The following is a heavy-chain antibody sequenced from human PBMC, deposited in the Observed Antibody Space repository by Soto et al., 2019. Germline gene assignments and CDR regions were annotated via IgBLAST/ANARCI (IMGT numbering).Heavy chain of an antibody. V-gene: IGHV1-8*01. J-gene: IGHJ6*03. Sequence: GASVKVSCKASGYTFTSYDINWVRQATGQGLEWMGWMNPNSGNTGYAQKFQGRVTMTRDTSISTASMELSSLRSEDTAVYYCARVLFPYGDRLYYYYMDVWGKGTTVTSP. CDR1: GYTFTSYD. CDR2: MNPNSGNT. D-gene: IGHD4-17*01. CDR3: ARVLFPYGDRLYYYYMDV.